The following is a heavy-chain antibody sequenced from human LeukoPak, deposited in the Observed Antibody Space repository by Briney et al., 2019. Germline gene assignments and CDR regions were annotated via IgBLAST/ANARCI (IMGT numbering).Heavy chain of an antibody. V-gene: IGHV3-20*04. CDR2: IKWNGGST. CDR1: GFTFDDYG. CDR3: ARMAGAGFYFYMDV. J-gene: IGHJ6*03. D-gene: IGHD6-19*01. Sequence: HPGGSLRLSCAASGFTFDDYGMSWVRQAPGKGLEWVSGIKWNGGSTGYADSVKGRFTISRDNAKNSLYLQMNTLRAEDTALYFCARMAGAGFYFYMDVWGKGTTVTVSS.